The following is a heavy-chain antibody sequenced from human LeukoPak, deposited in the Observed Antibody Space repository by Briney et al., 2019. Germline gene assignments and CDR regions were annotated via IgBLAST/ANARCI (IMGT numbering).Heavy chain of an antibody. CDR2: ISSSSSYI. CDR3: ARDMITFGGVTVISIPFDY. V-gene: IGHV3-21*01. CDR1: GFTFSSYS. Sequence: GGSLRLSCAASGFTFSSYSMNWVRQAPGKGLEWVSSISSSSSYIYYADSVKGRFTISRDNAKNSLYLQMNSLRAEDTAVYYCARDMITFGGVTVISIPFDYWGQGTLVTVSS. D-gene: IGHD3-16*02. J-gene: IGHJ4*02.